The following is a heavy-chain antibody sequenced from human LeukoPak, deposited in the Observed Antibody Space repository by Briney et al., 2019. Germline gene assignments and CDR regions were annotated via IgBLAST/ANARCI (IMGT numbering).Heavy chain of an antibody. D-gene: IGHD3-16*01. Sequence: SQTLSPSCAISGDSVSSNSTTWNWIRQSPSRGLEWLGRTYYRSKWYNDYAVSVKSRITINPDTSKNQFYIQLNSVTPEDTALYFCTRYEGAFRGTWHYHPWGRGSLATVSS. CDR1: GDSVSSNSTT. V-gene: IGHV6-1*01. J-gene: IGHJ4*02. CDR2: TYYRSKWYN. CDR3: TRYEGAFRGTWHYHP.